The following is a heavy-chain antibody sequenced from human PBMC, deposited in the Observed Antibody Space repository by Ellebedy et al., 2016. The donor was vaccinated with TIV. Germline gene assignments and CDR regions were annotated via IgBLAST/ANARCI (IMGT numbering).Heavy chain of an antibody. Sequence: SVKVSXXASGYTFTSYGISWVRQAPGQGLEWMGGIIPIFGTANYAQKFQGRVTITADESTSTAYMELSSLRSEDTAVYYCASTPGELLPQYFDYWGQGTLVTVSS. J-gene: IGHJ4*02. CDR2: IIPIFGTA. CDR1: GYTFTSYG. CDR3: ASTPGELLPQYFDY. D-gene: IGHD1-26*01. V-gene: IGHV1-69*13.